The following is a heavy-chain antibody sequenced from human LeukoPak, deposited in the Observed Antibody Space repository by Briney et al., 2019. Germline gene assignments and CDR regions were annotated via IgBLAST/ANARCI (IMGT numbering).Heavy chain of an antibody. Sequence: GASVKVSCKASGGTFSSYATSWVRQAPGQGLEWMGGIIPIFGTANYAQKFQGRVTITADESTSTAYMELSSLRSEDTAVYYCARGPLDLIYGMDVWGQGTTVTVSS. CDR1: GGTFSSYA. J-gene: IGHJ6*02. CDR3: ARGPLDLIYGMDV. CDR2: IIPIFGTA. V-gene: IGHV1-69*01. D-gene: IGHD3/OR15-3a*01.